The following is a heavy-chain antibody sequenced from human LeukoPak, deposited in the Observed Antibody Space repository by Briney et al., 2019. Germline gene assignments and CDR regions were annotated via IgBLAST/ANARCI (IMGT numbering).Heavy chain of an antibody. J-gene: IGHJ3*02. CDR1: GASTSSHY. V-gene: IGHV4-59*05. Sequence: SETLSLSCLVSGASTSSHYWNWIRQSTGEGLEWIGSIYYSGSTYYNPSLKSRVTISVDTSKNQFSLKLSSVTAADTAVYYCARHGGSTTVVADAFDIWGQGTMVTVSS. CDR3: ARHGGSTTVVADAFDI. D-gene: IGHD4-23*01. CDR2: IYYSGST.